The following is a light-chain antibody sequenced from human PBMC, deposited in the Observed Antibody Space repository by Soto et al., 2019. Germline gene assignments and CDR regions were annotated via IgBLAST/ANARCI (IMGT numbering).Light chain of an antibody. J-gene: IGLJ2*01. V-gene: IGLV2-14*01. Sequence: QSALTLPASVSGSPGQSITISCTGTSSDVGGYNYVSWYQQHPGKAPKLMIYDVSNRPSGVSNRFSGSKSGNTASLTISGLLAEDEADYYCSSYTSSSTVVFGGGTKLTVL. CDR1: SSDVGGYNY. CDR2: DVS. CDR3: SSYTSSSTVV.